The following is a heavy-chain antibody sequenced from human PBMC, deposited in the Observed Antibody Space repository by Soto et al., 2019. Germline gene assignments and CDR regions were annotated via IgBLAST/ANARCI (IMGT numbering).Heavy chain of an antibody. D-gene: IGHD5-12*01. CDR1: GFTFSSYV. V-gene: IGHV3-23*01. CDR2: ISGSGGST. Sequence: PGGSLRLSCAASGFTFSSYVMSWVRQAPGKGLEWVSGISGSGGSTYYADSVKGRFTISRDNSKNTLYLQMNSLRAEDTAVYYCAKDGRSFGRWLHPYYGMDVWGQGTTVTVSS. CDR3: AKDGRSFGRWLHPYYGMDV. J-gene: IGHJ6*02.